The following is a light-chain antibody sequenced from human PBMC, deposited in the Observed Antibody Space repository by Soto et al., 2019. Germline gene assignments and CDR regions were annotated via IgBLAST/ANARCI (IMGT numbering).Light chain of an antibody. CDR2: DAS. Sequence: EIVLTQSPDTLSLSPGEIATLYFSASQSVSRTYLAWYQQKPGQAPRLLIYDASNRATGFPDRFSGSGSGTDFTLTISRLEPEDFAVYYCQQCGSSAPITFGQGTRLENK. CDR1: QSVSRTY. J-gene: IGKJ5*01. V-gene: IGKV3-20*01. CDR3: QQCGSSAPIT.